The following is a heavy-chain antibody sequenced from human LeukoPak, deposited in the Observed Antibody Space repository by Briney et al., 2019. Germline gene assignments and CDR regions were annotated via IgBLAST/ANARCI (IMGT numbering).Heavy chain of an antibody. CDR2: IERDGSEK. Sequence: GGSLRLSRAASGFTFSNCWMSWVRQAPGKGLEWVANIERDGSEKYYVDSVKGRFTISTDNAKNSLFLQMNSLRAEDTAVYYCATALTRGWDNWGQGTLVTVSS. CDR3: ATALTRGWDN. V-gene: IGHV3-7*01. D-gene: IGHD6-19*01. J-gene: IGHJ4*02. CDR1: GFTFSNCW.